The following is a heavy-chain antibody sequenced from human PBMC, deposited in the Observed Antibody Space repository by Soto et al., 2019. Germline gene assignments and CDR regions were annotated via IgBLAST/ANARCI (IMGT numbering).Heavy chain of an antibody. CDR2: IYYSGST. D-gene: IGHD2-15*01. CDR1: GGSISSYY. J-gene: IGHJ4*02. Sequence: PSETLSLTCTVSGGSISSYYWSWIRQPPGKGLEWIGYIYYSGSTNYNPSLKSRVTISVDTSKNQFSLKLSSVTAADTAVYYCARSRRGTVVTGGFDYWGQGTLVTVSS. CDR3: ARSRRGTVVTGGFDY. V-gene: IGHV4-59*01.